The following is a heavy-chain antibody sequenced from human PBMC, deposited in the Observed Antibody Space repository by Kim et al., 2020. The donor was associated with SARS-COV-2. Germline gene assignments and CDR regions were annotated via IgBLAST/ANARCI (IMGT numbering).Heavy chain of an antibody. J-gene: IGHJ1*01. CDR2: ISSSSSTI. CDR3: ARDRYFQN. CDR1: GFTFSSYS. Sequence: GGSLRLSCAASGFTFSSYSMNWVRQAPGKGLEWVSYISSSSSTIYYADSVKGRFTISRDNAKNSLYLQMSSLRDEDTGIYYCARDRYFQNWGQGTLVTVSS. V-gene: IGHV3-48*02.